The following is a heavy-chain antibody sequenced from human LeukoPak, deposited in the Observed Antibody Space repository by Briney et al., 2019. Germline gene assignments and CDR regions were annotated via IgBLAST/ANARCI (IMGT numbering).Heavy chain of an antibody. CDR1: GFTFSSYS. V-gene: IGHV3-21*01. CDR2: ISSSSSYI. D-gene: IGHD3-9*01. J-gene: IGHJ4*02. Sequence: GGSLRLSCAASGFTFSSYSMNWVRQAPGKGLEWVSSISSSSSYIYYADSVKGRFTISRDNAKNSLYLQMNSLRAEDTAVYYCARARGGPVLRYFDWLSDFDYWGRGTLVTVSS. CDR3: ARARGGPVLRYFDWLSDFDY.